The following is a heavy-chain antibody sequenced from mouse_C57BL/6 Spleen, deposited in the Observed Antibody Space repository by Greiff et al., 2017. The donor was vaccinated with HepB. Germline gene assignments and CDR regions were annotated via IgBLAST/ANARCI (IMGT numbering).Heavy chain of an antibody. V-gene: IGHV5-6*01. D-gene: IGHD2-4*01. Sequence: EVQLVESGGDLVKPGGSLKLSCAASGFTFSSYGMSWVRQTPDKRLEWVATISSGGSYTYYPASVKGLFTISRDNAKNTLYLQMSSLKSEDTAMYYCARQAYYDYDEFAYWGQGTLVTVSA. J-gene: IGHJ3*01. CDR1: GFTFSSYG. CDR2: ISSGGSYT. CDR3: ARQAYYDYDEFAY.